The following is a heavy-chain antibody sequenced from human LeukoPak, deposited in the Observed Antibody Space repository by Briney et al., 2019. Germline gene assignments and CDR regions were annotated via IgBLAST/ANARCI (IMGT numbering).Heavy chain of an antibody. J-gene: IGHJ4*02. CDR3: ARETYSNSRALDY. CDR1: GFTFSSHD. Sequence: GGSLRLSCAASGFTFSSHDMHWVRQAPGKGLEWVAAISYDGSKQLYADSVKGRFTISRDNSKNTLYLRMNTLRAEDTAVYYCARETYSNSRALDYWGQGTLVTVSS. V-gene: IGHV3-30*03. D-gene: IGHD6-6*01. CDR2: ISYDGSKQ.